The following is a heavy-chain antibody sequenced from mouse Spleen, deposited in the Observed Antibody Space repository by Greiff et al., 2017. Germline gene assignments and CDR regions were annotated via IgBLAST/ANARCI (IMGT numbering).Heavy chain of an antibody. Sequence: VQRVESGAELVKPGASVKMSCKASGYTFTSYWITWVKQRPGQGLEWIGDIYPGSGSTNYNEKFKSKATLTVDTSSSTAYMQLSSLTSEDSAVYYCARGDYGNYRDAMDYWGQGTSVTVSS. CDR3: ARGDYGNYRDAMDY. V-gene: IGHV1-55*01. CDR1: GYTFTSYW. CDR2: IYPGSGST. D-gene: IGHD2-1*01. J-gene: IGHJ4*01.